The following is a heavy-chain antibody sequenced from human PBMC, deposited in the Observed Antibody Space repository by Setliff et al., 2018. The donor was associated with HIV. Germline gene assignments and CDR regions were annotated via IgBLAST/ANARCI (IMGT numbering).Heavy chain of an antibody. Sequence: PSETLSLTCAVYGGSFSGYYWNWIRQPPEKGLEWIGEINHSGSTNYNPSLKSRVTMSVDTSKNQFSLKLSSVTAADSAVYYCARTREYRFGFGLGQFDPWGQGTLVTVSS. V-gene: IGHV4-34*01. CDR3: ARTREYRFGFGLGQFDP. CDR1: GGSFSGYY. J-gene: IGHJ5*01. D-gene: IGHD3-16*01. CDR2: INHSGST.